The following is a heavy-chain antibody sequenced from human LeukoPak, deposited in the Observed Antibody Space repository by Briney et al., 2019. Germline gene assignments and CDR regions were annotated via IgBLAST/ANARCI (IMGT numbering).Heavy chain of an antibody. CDR1: GGTFSSYT. J-gene: IGHJ4*02. Sequence: SVKLSCKASGGTFSSYTISWVRQAPGQGLEWMGRIIPILGIANYAQKFQGRVTITADKSTSTAYMELSSLRSEDTAVYYCARDGNSSGWYADYWGQGTLVTVSS. D-gene: IGHD6-19*01. CDR2: IIPILGIA. V-gene: IGHV1-69*04. CDR3: ARDGNSSGWYADY.